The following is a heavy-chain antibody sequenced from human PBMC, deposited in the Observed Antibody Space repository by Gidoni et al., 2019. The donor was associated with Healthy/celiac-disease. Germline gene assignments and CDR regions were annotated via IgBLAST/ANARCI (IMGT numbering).Heavy chain of an antibody. Sequence: EVQLVESGGDLVQPGGSLRRSCLASGFTFSTYDLHRVRQAPGKGLEWVSGIVTDGDTHYLGSVKGRFTISRENARNALYLQMHSLTAEDTAVYYCTRGPFERAGAVPGTSDYYFYGMDVWGQGTTVTFSS. J-gene: IGHJ6*02. V-gene: IGHV3-13*01. CDR2: IVTDGDT. D-gene: IGHD6-19*01. CDR3: TRGPFERAGAVPGTSDYYFYGMDV. CDR1: GFTFSTYD.